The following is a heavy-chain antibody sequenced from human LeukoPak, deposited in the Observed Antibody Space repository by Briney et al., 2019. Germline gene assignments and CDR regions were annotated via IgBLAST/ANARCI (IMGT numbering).Heavy chain of an antibody. V-gene: IGHV3-33*01. D-gene: IGHD3-16*01. CDR3: ARDPGGSFDY. CDR1: GFTFSSYG. CDR2: IWYDGSNK. J-gene: IGHJ4*02. Sequence: PGGSLRLSCAASGFTFSSYGMHWVRQAPGKGLEWVAVIWYDGSNKYYADSVKGRFTTSRDNSKNTLYLQMNSLRAEVTAVYYCARDPGGSFDYWGQGTLVTVSS.